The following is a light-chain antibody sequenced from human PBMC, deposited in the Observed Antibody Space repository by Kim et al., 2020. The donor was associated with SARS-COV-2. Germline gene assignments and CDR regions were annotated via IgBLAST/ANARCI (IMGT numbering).Light chain of an antibody. CDR2: DVI. V-gene: IGLV2-8*01. J-gene: IGLJ2*01. CDR1: SSDVGSYNF. CDR3: SYYTGSRVV. Sequence: QSALTQPPSASGSPGQSVAISCTGSSSDVGSYNFVSWYQHQPGRPPKLMIYDVIKRPSGVPDRCSGSRTDNTASLTVSELQAEDEDDYYSSYYTGSRVVFGGGTQLTVL.